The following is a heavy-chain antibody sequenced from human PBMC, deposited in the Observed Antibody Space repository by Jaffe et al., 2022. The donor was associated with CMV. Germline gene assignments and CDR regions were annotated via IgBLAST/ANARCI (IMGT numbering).Heavy chain of an antibody. CDR2: INHSGST. Sequence: QVQLQQWGAGLLKPSETLSLTCAVYGGSFSGYYWSWIRQPPGKGLEWIGEINHSGSTNYNPSLKSRVTISVDTSKNQFSLKLSSVTAADTAVYYCARGGFGGSYRVFDYWGQGTLVTVSS. J-gene: IGHJ4*02. CDR3: ARGGFGGSYRVFDY. D-gene: IGHD1-26*01. V-gene: IGHV4-34*01. CDR1: GGSFSGYY.